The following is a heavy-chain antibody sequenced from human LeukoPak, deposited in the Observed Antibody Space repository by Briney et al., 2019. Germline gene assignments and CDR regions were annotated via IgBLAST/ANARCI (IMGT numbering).Heavy chain of an antibody. CDR1: GFTFSSYG. V-gene: IGHV3-30*18. J-gene: IGHJ4*02. CDR2: ISYDGSNK. CDR3: AKDLTYYGSGSYYAGGFDY. D-gene: IGHD3-10*01. Sequence: GGSLRLSCAASGFTFSSYGMHWGRQAPGKGLEWVAVISYDGSNKYYADSVKGRFTISRDNSKNTLYLQMNSLRAEDTAVYYCAKDLTYYGSGSYYAGGFDYWGQGTLVTVSS.